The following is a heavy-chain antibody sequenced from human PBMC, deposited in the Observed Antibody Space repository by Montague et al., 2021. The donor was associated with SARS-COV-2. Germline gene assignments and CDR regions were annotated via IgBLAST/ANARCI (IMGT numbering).Heavy chain of an antibody. V-gene: IGHV3-23*01. Sequence: CLSLSFSASGFTFSSYGMFWVRQTPGKGLEWVSAISGGGDMTYYADSVKGRFTISRDNSKNTLYLQMNTLRAEDTAVYFCAKKTIAVPGSPHFDSWGQGTLVTVSS. CDR1: GFTFSSYG. J-gene: IGHJ4*02. CDR3: AKKTIAVPGSPHFDS. D-gene: IGHD6-19*01. CDR2: ISGGGDMT.